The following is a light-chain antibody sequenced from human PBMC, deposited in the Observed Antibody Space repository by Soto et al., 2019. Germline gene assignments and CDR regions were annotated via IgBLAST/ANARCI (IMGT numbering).Light chain of an antibody. J-gene: IGLJ3*02. CDR2: LEGSGSY. V-gene: IGLV4-60*02. CDR1: SGHSSYI. Sequence: QSVLTQSSSASASLGSSVKLTCTLSSGHSSYIIAWHQQQPGKAPRYLMKLEGSGSYNKGSGVPDRFSGSSSGADRYLTISNLQFEDEADYYCSSYTSISTRVFGGGTKLTVL. CDR3: SSYTSISTRV.